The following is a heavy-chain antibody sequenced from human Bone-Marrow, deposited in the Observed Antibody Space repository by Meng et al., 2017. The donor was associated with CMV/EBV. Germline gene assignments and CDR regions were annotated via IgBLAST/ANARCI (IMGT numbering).Heavy chain of an antibody. Sequence: ASVKLSCKASGYTFTSYYMHWVRQAPGQGLEWMGIINPSGGSTSYAQKVQGRVTMTRDTSTSTVYMELSSLRSEDTAVYYGARYFRPQQQLVFYYYYGMDLWGQGTTVTVS. CDR2: INPSGGST. CDR1: GYTFTSYY. D-gene: IGHD6-13*01. CDR3: ARYFRPQQQLVFYYYYGMDL. V-gene: IGHV1-46*01. J-gene: IGHJ6*02.